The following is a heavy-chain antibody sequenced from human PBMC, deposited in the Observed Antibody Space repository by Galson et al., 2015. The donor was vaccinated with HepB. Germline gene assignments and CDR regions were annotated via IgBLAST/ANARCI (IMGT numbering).Heavy chain of an antibody. V-gene: IGHV3-33*08. CDR3: ARGQYPVGAFDY. CDR2: IWYDGSNK. D-gene: IGHD1-26*01. J-gene: IGHJ4*02. CDR1: GFTFSSYG. Sequence: SLRLSCAASGFTFSSYGMHWVRQAPGKGLEWVAVIWYDGSNKYYADSVKGRFTISRDNSKNTLYLQMNSLRAEDTAVYYCARGQYPVGAFDYWGQGTLVTVSS.